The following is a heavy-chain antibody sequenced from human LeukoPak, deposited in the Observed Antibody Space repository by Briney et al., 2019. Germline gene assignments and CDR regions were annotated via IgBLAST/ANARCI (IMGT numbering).Heavy chain of an antibody. J-gene: IGHJ6*02. CDR3: ARDLTGSSWYLGNYYYGMDV. D-gene: IGHD6-13*01. Sequence: SETLSLTCTVSGGSISSYYWSWIRQPAGKGLEWIGRIYTSGSTNYNPSLKSRVTMSVDTSKNQFSLKLSSVTAADTALYYCARDLTGSSWYLGNYYYGMDVWGQGTTVTVSS. CDR1: GGSISSYY. CDR2: IYTSGST. V-gene: IGHV4-4*07.